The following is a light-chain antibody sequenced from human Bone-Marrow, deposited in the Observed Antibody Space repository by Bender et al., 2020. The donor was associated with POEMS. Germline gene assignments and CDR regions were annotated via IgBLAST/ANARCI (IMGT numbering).Light chain of an antibody. J-gene: IGLJ3*02. CDR2: YKSDSDQ. Sequence: QAVLTQPSSLSASPGASASLTCTLRSDINIGTCLICGIYWYQQKPGSPPQYLLRYKSDSDQQKGSGVPSRFSGSKDASANVGILLISGLQSEDEADYYCMIWHISAWVFGGGTKLTVL. CDR3: MIWHISAWV. V-gene: IGLV5-45*02. CDR1: SDINIGTCLICG.